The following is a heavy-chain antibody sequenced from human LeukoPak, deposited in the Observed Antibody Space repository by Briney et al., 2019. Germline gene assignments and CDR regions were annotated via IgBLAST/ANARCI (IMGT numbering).Heavy chain of an antibody. D-gene: IGHD3-10*01. J-gene: IGHJ4*02. V-gene: IGHV4-39*07. CDR3: ARYIAFGYYFDY. Sequence: SETLSLTCTVSGGSIYSSSYYWGWIRQTPGKGLEWIGSMYYTGNSFYNPSLKSRVTISVDTSKNQFSLKLSSVTAADTAVYYCARYIAFGYYFDYWGQGTLVTVSS. CDR2: MYYTGNS. CDR1: GGSIYSSSYY.